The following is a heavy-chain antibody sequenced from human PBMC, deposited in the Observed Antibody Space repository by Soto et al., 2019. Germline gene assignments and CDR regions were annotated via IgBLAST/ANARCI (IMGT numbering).Heavy chain of an antibody. Sequence: GESLKISCKGSGYSFTSYWIGWVRQMPGKGLEWMGIIYPGDSDTRYSPSFQGQVTISADKSISTAYLQWSSLKASDTAMYYCARSPSTMVRGQQRGAFDIWGQGTMVTVSS. CDR3: ARSPSTMVRGQQRGAFDI. V-gene: IGHV5-51*01. CDR1: GYSFTSYW. J-gene: IGHJ3*02. D-gene: IGHD3-10*01. CDR2: IYPGDSDT.